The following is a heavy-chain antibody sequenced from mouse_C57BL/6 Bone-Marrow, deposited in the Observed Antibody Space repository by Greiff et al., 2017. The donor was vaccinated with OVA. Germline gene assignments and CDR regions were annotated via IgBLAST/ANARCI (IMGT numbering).Heavy chain of an antibody. CDR1: GFTFSDYG. CDR3: AKRSNHTPYAMDY. Sequence: EVKVEESGGGLVKPGGSLKLSCAASGFTFSDYGMHWVRQAPEKGLEWVAYISSGSSTIYYADTVKGRFTISRDNAKNTLFLQMTSLRSEDTAMYYCAKRSNHTPYAMDYWGQGTSVTVSS. CDR2: ISSGSSTI. J-gene: IGHJ4*01. D-gene: IGHD2-5*01. V-gene: IGHV5-17*01.